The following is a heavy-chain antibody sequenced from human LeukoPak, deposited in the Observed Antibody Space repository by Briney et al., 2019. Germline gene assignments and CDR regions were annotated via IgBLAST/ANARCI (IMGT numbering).Heavy chain of an antibody. J-gene: IGHJ3*02. V-gene: IGHV3-20*04. CDR3: ARDVAWDLLGQDAFDI. Sequence: PGGSLRLSCAASGFTFDDYAMSWVRQVPGKGLEWVSGINWNGDRTQYIDSVKGRFTMSRDNAKDSLYLQMNSLRAEDTAVYYCARDVAWDLLGQDAFDIWGQGTMVTVSS. CDR1: GFTFDDYA. CDR2: INWNGDRT. D-gene: IGHD2-15*01.